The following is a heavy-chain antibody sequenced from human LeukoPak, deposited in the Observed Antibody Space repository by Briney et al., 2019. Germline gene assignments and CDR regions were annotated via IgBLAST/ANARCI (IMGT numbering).Heavy chain of an antibody. J-gene: IGHJ4*02. CDR1: GFTFSSYA. CDR2: ISYDGSNK. V-gene: IGHV3-30-3*01. D-gene: IGHD5-18*01. Sequence: GGSLRLSCAASGFTFSSYAMHWVRQAPGKGLEWVAVISYDGSNKYYADSVKGRCTISRDNSKNTLYLQMNSLRAEDTAVYYCARDADIGGYSYAAHWGQGTLVTVSS. CDR3: ARDADIGGYSYAAH.